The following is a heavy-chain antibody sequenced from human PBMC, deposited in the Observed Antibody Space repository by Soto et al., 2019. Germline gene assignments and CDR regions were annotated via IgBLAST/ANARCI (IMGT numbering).Heavy chain of an antibody. CDR1: GFTFSTYA. Sequence: GGSLRLSCSASGFTFSTYAMHWVRQAPGKGLEDVSAILSDGRTYYVDSVKGRFTISRDNSKNTLYLQMSSLRPEDTAVYYCVKDGSGWQGFWGQVTLVTVSS. CDR2: ILSDGRT. V-gene: IGHV3-64D*09. CDR3: VKDGSGWQGF. J-gene: IGHJ4*02. D-gene: IGHD6-19*01.